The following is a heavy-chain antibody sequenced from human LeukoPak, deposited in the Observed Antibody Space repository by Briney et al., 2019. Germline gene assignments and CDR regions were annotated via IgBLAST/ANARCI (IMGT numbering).Heavy chain of an antibody. Sequence: GGSLRLSCAASGFTFSDYYMSWIRQAPGKGLEWISYISDSGTTIYYADSVKGRFTISRDNAKNSLYLQMNSLRAEDTAAYYCARVYIAEDYWGQGTLVTISS. CDR2: ISDSGTTI. D-gene: IGHD2-15*01. CDR3: ARVYIAEDY. CDR1: GFTFSDYY. J-gene: IGHJ4*02. V-gene: IGHV3-11*01.